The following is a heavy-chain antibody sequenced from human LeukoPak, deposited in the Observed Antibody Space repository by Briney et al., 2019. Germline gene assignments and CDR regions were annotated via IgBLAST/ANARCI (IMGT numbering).Heavy chain of an antibody. CDR1: GVTASSNY. CDR3: ARGGAMVPTLFDY. J-gene: IGHJ4*02. Sequence: GGSLRLTCAASGVTASSNYMSWVGQAPGKGLEWVSVIYSGGSTYYADSVKGRFTISRDNSKNTLYLQMNSLRAEDTAVYYCARGGAMVPTLFDYWGQGTLVTVSS. V-gene: IGHV3-53*01. CDR2: IYSGGST. D-gene: IGHD5-18*01.